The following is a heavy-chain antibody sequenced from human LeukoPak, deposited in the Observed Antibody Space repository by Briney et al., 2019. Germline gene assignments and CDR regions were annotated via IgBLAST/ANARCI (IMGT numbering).Heavy chain of an antibody. Sequence: SETLSLTCTVSGGSISSYYWSWIRQPAGKGLEWIGRIYTSGSTNYNPSLKSRVTMSVDTSKNQFSLKLSSVTAADTAVYYCARGPESKDYYYGMDVWGQGTTVTVSS. CDR1: GGSISSYY. CDR3: ARGPESKDYYYGMDV. J-gene: IGHJ6*02. D-gene: IGHD1-14*01. CDR2: IYTSGST. V-gene: IGHV4-4*07.